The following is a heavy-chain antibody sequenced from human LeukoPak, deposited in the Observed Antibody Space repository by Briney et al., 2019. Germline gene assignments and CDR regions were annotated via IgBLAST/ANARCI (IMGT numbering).Heavy chain of an antibody. Sequence: SETLSLTCTVSGGSISSYYWSWIRQPAGKGLEWIGRTYTSGSTNYNPSLKSRVTMSVDTSKNQFSLKLSSVTAADTAVYYCARDNVVVTAIPFDYWGQGTLVTVSS. CDR2: TYTSGST. CDR3: ARDNVVVTAIPFDY. V-gene: IGHV4-4*07. D-gene: IGHD2-21*02. CDR1: GGSISSYY. J-gene: IGHJ4*02.